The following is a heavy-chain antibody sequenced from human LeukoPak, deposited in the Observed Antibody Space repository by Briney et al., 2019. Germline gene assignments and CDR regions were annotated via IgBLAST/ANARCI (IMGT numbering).Heavy chain of an antibody. J-gene: IGHJ4*02. V-gene: IGHV4-4*07. CDR3: SRGGGYGYY. CDR1: GASITSFY. D-gene: IGHD5-12*01. CDR2: IHTNGGT. Sequence: SETLSLTCTVSGASITSFYYNWIRQSAGKGLEWIGRIHTNGGTDYRPSLNSRVTMSVDTSKKQISLKLTSVTAADTAVYFCSRGGGYGYYWGQGILVTVSS.